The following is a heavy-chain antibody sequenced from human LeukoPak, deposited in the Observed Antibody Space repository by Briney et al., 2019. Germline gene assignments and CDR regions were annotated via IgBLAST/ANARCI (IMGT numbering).Heavy chain of an antibody. CDR3: ARGYSSGLHFDY. J-gene: IGHJ4*02. CDR1: GFIFNNEW. V-gene: IGHV3-7*01. CDR2: IRADGTEK. D-gene: IGHD6-19*01. Sequence: PGGSLRLSCAASGFIFNNEWMDWVRQAPGKGLEWVANIRADGTEKYYVDSVKGRFTISRDNAKNTLYLQMNSLRAEDTAVYYCARGYSSGLHFDYWGQGTLVTVSS.